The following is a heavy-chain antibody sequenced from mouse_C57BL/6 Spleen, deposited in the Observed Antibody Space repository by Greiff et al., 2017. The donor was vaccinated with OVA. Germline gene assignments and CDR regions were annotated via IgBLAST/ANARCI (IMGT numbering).Heavy chain of an antibody. J-gene: IGHJ1*03. V-gene: IGHV1-62-2*01. Sequence: QVQLKQSGAELVKPGASVKLSCKASGYTFTEYTIHWVKQRSGQGLEWIGWFYPGSGSIKYNEKFKDKATLTADKSSSTVYMELSRLTSEDSAVYFCARHEDGGYDLYWYFDVWGTGTTVTVSS. D-gene: IGHD2-2*01. CDR1: GYTFTEYT. CDR3: ARHEDGGYDLYWYFDV. CDR2: FYPGSGSI.